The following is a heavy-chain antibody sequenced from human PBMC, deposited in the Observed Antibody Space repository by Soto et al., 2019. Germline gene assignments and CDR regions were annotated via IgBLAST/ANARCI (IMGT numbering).Heavy chain of an antibody. V-gene: IGHV3-33*01. CDR3: AREGTNYIAVAGPYLDY. D-gene: IGHD6-19*01. CDR1: GFTFSSYG. Sequence: GGSLRLSCAASGFTFSSYGMHWVRQAPGKGLEWVAVIWYDGSNKYYADSVKGRFTISRDNSKNTLYLQMNSLRAEDTAVYYCAREGTNYIAVAGPYLDYWGQGTLVTVSS. CDR2: IWYDGSNK. J-gene: IGHJ4*02.